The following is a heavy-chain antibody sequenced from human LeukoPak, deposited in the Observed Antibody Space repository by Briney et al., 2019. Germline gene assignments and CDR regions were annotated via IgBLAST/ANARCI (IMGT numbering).Heavy chain of an antibody. CDR1: GFTFSSYW. Sequence: GGSLRLSCAASGFTFSSYWMYWVRQAPGKGLVWVSRINSDGSTTSYADSVKGRFTISRDNAKNTLYLQMNSLRAEDTALYYCARATTPTLSAVGLWGQGTMVTVSS. D-gene: IGHD1-14*01. J-gene: IGHJ3*01. CDR3: ARATTPTLSAVGL. V-gene: IGHV3-74*01. CDR2: INSDGSTT.